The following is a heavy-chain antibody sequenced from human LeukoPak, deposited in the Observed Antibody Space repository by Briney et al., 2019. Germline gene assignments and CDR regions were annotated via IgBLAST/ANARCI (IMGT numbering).Heavy chain of an antibody. V-gene: IGHV4-39*07. J-gene: IGHJ6*02. Sequence: GSLRLSCAASGFTFSSYSMNWVRQAPGKGLEWIGSIYYSGSTYYNPSLKSRVTISVDTSKNQFSLKLSSVTAADTAVYYCARGIAAAGTSNYYYYYGMDVWGQGTTVTVSS. D-gene: IGHD6-13*01. CDR3: ARGIAAAGTSNYYYYYGMDV. CDR1: GFTFSSYS. CDR2: IYYSGST.